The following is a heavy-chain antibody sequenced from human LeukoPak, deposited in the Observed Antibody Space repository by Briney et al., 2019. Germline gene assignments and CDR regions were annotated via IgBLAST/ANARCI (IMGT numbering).Heavy chain of an antibody. CDR3: ARGRKLERRIYYYYYMDV. J-gene: IGHJ6*03. CDR2: MNPGSGNT. V-gene: IGHV1-8*01. CDR1: GYTFSSYD. D-gene: IGHD1-1*01. Sequence: ASVKVSCKASGYTFSSYDINWVRQATGQGLEWMGYMNPGSGNTGYAQNFQGRVTLTVNTSISTAYMELSSLRSEDTAVYYCARGRKLERRIYYYYYMDVWGKGTTVTVSS.